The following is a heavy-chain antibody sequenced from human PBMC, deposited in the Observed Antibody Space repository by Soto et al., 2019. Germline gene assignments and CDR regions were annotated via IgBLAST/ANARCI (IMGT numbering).Heavy chain of an antibody. CDR2: ISSSSSYI. V-gene: IGHV3-21*01. J-gene: IGHJ4*02. CDR1: GFTFSSYS. D-gene: IGHD3-10*01. CDR3: ARDYGSGSVFDY. Sequence: GGSLRLSCAASGFTFSSYSMNWVRQAPGKGLEWVSSISSSSSYIYYADSGKGRFTISRDNAKNSLYLQMNSLRAEDTAVYYCARDYGSGSVFDYWGQGTLVTVSS.